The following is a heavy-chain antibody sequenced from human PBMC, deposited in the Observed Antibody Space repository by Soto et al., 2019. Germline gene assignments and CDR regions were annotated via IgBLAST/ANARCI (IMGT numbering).Heavy chain of an antibody. CDR1: GGSISSGGYS. Sequence: TCAVSGGSISSGGYSWSWVRQPPGKGLEWIGYIYHSGNTYYNPSLKSRVTISVGRSKNQFSLKLSSVTAADTAVYYCARCCYYDSSGYYYPNWFDPWGQGTLVTVSS. CDR3: ARCCYYDSSGYYYPNWFDP. J-gene: IGHJ5*02. D-gene: IGHD3-22*01. CDR2: IYHSGNT. V-gene: IGHV4-30-2*01.